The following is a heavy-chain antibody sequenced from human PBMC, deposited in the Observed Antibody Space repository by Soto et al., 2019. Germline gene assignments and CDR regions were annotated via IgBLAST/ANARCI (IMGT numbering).Heavy chain of an antibody. CDR1: GGTFSSYT. V-gene: IGHV1-69*02. CDR3: ARAGGAGDLRHY. J-gene: IGHJ4*02. Sequence: QVQLVQSGAEVKKPGSSVKVSCTASGGTFSSYTISWVRQAPGQGLEWMGRVIPILGIANYAQKFQGRVTITAHKSTSTASMELSSLRSEDTAVYYCARAGGAGDLRHYSGQGTLVTVSS. D-gene: IGHD3-3*01. CDR2: VIPILGIA.